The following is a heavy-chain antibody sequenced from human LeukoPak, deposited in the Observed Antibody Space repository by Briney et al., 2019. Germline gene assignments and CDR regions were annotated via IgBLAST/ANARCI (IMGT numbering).Heavy chain of an antibody. CDR3: ARYRRRYYDSSGYYNYGMDV. J-gene: IGHJ6*02. CDR1: GYTFTSYY. Sequence: ASVKVSCKAPGYTFTSYYMHWVRQAPGQGLEWMGIINPSGGSTSYAQKFQGRVTMTRDTSTSTVYTELSSLRSEDTAVYYCARYRRRYYDSSGYYNYGMDVWGQGTTVTVSS. CDR2: INPSGGST. D-gene: IGHD3-22*01. V-gene: IGHV1-46*01.